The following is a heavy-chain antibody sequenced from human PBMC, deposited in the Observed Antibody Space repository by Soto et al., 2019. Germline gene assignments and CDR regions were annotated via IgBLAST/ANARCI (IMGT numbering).Heavy chain of an antibody. J-gene: IGHJ4*02. CDR1: GGSVSSYW. CDR3: ARGPGASDYYFDY. Sequence: SETLSLTCSVSGGSVSSYWWSWIRQPPGKGPEWIGYIYYTGSTNYSPSLKGRVTISLDASKSQFSLKLTSVTAADTAVYYCARGPGASDYYFDYWGPGTLVTVS. V-gene: IGHV4-59*02. D-gene: IGHD3-10*01. CDR2: IYYTGST.